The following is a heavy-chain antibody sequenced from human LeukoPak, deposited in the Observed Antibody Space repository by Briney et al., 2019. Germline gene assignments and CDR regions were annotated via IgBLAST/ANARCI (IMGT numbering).Heavy chain of an antibody. CDR2: INGIGGGT. D-gene: IGHD6-13*01. V-gene: IGHV3-9*01. CDR3: AKWNRQPLVKGWFDS. J-gene: IGHJ5*01. CDR1: GFMFDDYA. Sequence: PGGSLRLSCAASGFMFDDYAMHWVRQAPGKGLEWVSGINGIGGGTAYADSVKGRFTISRDNAKNSLYLQMNSLRLEDTALCFCAKWNRQPLVKGWFDSWGQGTLVTVSS.